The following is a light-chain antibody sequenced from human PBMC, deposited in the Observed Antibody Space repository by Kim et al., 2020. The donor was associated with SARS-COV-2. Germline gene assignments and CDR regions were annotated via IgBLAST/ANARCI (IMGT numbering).Light chain of an antibody. V-gene: IGKV3-11*01. CDR2: DAS. CDR3: QQRSDWPIT. CDR1: QSIGYY. Sequence: SPGERATLSCRASQSIGYYLAWYQQKPVRAPRLLMYDASDRAAGIPTRFSGSGSGTDFTLTISSLEPEDFAVYYCQQRSDWPITFGQGTRLEIK. J-gene: IGKJ5*01.